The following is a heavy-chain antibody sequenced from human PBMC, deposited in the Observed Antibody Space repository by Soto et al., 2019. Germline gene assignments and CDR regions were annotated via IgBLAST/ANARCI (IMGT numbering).Heavy chain of an antibody. CDR3: ARPTYDSIDY. V-gene: IGHV4-38-2*01. CDR2: IFHSGTT. J-gene: IGHJ4*02. D-gene: IGHD3-22*01. Sequence: PSETLPLTCAVSGYSISTGYHWGWLRQPPGKGLEWIGNIFHSGTTYYNSSLKSRVTISVDTSKNQFSLKLSSVTAADTAVYYCARPTYDSIDYWGQGTLVTVSS. CDR1: GYSISTGYH.